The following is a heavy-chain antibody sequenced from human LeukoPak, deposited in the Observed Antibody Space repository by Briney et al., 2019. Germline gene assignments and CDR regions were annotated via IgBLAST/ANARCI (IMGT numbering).Heavy chain of an antibody. J-gene: IGHJ5*02. V-gene: IGHV4-39*07. CDR2: IFYSGST. D-gene: IGHD6-13*01. CDR1: DGSISSDSYY. Sequence: SETLSLTCTVPDGSISSDSYYWGWIRQPPGKGLEWIGSIFYSGSTYYNPSLKDRVTISVDTSKNQFSLKPSSVTAADTAVYYCARDRIAAAGDRFDPWGQGTLVTVSS. CDR3: ARDRIAAAGDRFDP.